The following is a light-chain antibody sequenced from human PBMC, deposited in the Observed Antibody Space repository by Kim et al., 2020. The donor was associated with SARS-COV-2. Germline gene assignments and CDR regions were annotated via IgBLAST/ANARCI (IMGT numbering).Light chain of an antibody. CDR1: QDIRND. J-gene: IGKJ1*01. V-gene: IGKV1-6*01. CDR2: AAS. Sequence: AALGDRVTITCRASQDIRNDLGWYQQKPGKAPNLLIYAASSLQTGVPSRFSGSGSGTDFTLTISSLQPEDFATYYCLQDYIYPWTFGQGTKVDIK. CDR3: LQDYIYPWT.